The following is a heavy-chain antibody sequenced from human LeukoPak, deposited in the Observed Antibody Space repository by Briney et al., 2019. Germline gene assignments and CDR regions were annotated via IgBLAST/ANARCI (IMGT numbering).Heavy chain of an antibody. J-gene: IGHJ5*02. Sequence: SQTLSLTCTVSGGSISSGGYYWSWIRQHPGKGLEWIGYIYYSGSTYYNPSLKSRVTISVDTSKNQFSLKLSSVTAADTAVYYCARDQQQQLVSWLDPWGQGTLVTVSS. CDR2: IYYSGST. CDR3: ARDQQQQLVSWLDP. V-gene: IGHV4-31*03. D-gene: IGHD6-13*01. CDR1: GGSISSGGYY.